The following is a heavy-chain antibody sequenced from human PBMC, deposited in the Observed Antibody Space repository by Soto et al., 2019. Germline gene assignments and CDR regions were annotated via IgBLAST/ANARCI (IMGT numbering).Heavy chain of an antibody. CDR3: ARGSWDDVSGHYYMDV. V-gene: IGHV6-1*01. CDR2: TYYKSKWFN. J-gene: IGHJ6*03. CDR1: GDSVSSNSAG. Sequence: QVPLQLSGPGLMKPSQTLSLTCAISGDSVSSNSAGWNWVRQTPSRGLEWLGRTYYKSKWFNNYAVSVKSRITINPDTSETQFSLQLDSVTPEDTAVYYCARGSWDDVSGHYYMDVWGKGTTVTVSS. D-gene: IGHD5-12*01.